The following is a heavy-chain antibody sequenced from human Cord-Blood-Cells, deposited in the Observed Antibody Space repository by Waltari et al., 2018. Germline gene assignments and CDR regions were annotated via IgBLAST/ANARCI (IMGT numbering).Heavy chain of an antibody. Sequence: EVQLVEFGGGLVQPGRSLRLSCTASGFTFGAYAMSWVRQAPGKGLEWVGFIRSKAYGGTTEYAASVKGRFTISRDDSKSIAYLQMNSLKTEDTAVYYCTSQPPQYYYGSGSYYNYFDYWGQGTLVTVSS. D-gene: IGHD3-10*01. J-gene: IGHJ4*02. CDR2: IRSKAYGGTT. CDR1: GFTFGAYA. CDR3: TSQPPQYYYGSGSYYNYFDY. V-gene: IGHV3-49*04.